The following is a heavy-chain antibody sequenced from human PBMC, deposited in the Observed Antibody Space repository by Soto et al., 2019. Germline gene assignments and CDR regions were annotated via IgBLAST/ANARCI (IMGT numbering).Heavy chain of an antibody. Sequence: PGGSLRLSCAASGFTFSSYGMHWVRQAPGKGLEWVAVISYDGSNKYYADSVKGRFTISRDNSKNTLYLQMNSLRAEDTAVYYCAKDSNRHFWSGLSPPNYYYGMDVWGQGTTVTVSS. CDR3: AKDSNRHFWSGLSPPNYYYGMDV. D-gene: IGHD3-3*02. CDR2: ISYDGSNK. V-gene: IGHV3-30*18. J-gene: IGHJ6*02. CDR1: GFTFSSYG.